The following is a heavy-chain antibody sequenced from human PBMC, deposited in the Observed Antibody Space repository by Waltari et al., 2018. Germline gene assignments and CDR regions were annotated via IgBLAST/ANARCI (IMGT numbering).Heavy chain of an antibody. CDR2: IIPLFGTA. V-gene: IGHV1-69*12. J-gene: IGHJ6*03. CDR1: GGTFSSYA. CDR3: ARAGLVPAADYYYYMDV. Sequence: QVQLVQSGAEVKKPGSSVKVSCKASGGTFSSYAISWVRQAPGQGLEWMGGIIPLFGTANYAQKFQGRVTITADESTSTAYMELSSLRSEDTAVYYCARAGLVPAADYYYYMDVWGKGTTVTISS. D-gene: IGHD2-2*01.